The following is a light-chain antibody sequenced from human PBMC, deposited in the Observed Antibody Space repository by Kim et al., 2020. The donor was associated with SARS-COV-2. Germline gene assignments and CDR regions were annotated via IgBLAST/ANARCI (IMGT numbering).Light chain of an antibody. CDR3: QQRSSWT. CDR1: QSVSSD. J-gene: IGKJ1*01. V-gene: IGKV3-11*01. CDR2: DAS. Sequence: LSLSPGARAPLSCRASQSVSSDLAWYQQRPGQAPRLLIYDASNSATGIPARFSGSGSGTDFTLTISSLEPEDFAVYYCQQRSSWTFGQGTKVEIK.